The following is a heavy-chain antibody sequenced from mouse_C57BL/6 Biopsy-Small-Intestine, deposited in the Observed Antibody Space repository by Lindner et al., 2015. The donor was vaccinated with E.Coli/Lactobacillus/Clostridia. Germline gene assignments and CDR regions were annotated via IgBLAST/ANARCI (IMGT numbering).Heavy chain of an antibody. D-gene: IGHD2-13*01. J-gene: IGHJ1*01. CDR2: IRPYNGNT. V-gene: IGHV1-84*02. CDR1: GYTFTSFV. CDR3: ARGPRAYSDYDTYWYSDL. Sequence: SVKVSCKASGYTFTSFVLNWVRQAPGQGLEWMGWIRPYNGNTNYAQQFQGRVTMTADTSTSTAYMELRSLTSDDTAIYFCARGPRAYSDYDTYWYSDLWGRGTLVTVSS.